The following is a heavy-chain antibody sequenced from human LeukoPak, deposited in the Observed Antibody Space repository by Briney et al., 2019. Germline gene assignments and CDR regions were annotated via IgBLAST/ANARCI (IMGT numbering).Heavy chain of an antibody. V-gene: IGHV4-39*07. CDR1: GGSISSYY. D-gene: IGHD3-9*01. Sequence: SSETLSLTCTVSGGSISSYYWSWIRQPPGKGLEWIGSIYYSGSTYYNPSLKSRVTISVDTSKNQFSLKLSSVTAADTAVYYCATDYDILTGPPGFDYWGQGTLVTVSS. J-gene: IGHJ4*02. CDR3: ATDYDILTGPPGFDY. CDR2: IYYSGST.